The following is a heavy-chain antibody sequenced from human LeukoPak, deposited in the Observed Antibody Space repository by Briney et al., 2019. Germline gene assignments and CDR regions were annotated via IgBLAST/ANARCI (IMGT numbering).Heavy chain of an antibody. D-gene: IGHD6-19*01. V-gene: IGHV4-38-2*02. CDR3: ASTLQWLAFDY. CDR2: IHYSGST. CDR1: GYSISSGYY. J-gene: IGHJ4*02. Sequence: SETLSLTCTVSGYSISSGYYWGWIRQPPGKGLEWIGYIHYSGSTNYNPSLRSRVTVSVDTSKNQISLKLSSVTAADTAVYYCASTLQWLAFDYWGQGTLVTVSS.